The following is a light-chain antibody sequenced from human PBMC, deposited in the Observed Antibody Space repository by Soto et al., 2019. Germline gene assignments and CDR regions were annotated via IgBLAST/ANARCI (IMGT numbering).Light chain of an antibody. CDR1: QSVSIL. V-gene: IGKV3D-15*01. CDR2: GAS. Sequence: EIVMTKSQATLSVSPGERATLSCRASQSVSILLAWYQQKPGQAPRLLIYGASSRATGIPGRFSGSGSGTDFTLTVSRLEPEDSAVYYCQQHNQWPITFGQGTRLENK. CDR3: QQHNQWPIT. J-gene: IGKJ5*01.